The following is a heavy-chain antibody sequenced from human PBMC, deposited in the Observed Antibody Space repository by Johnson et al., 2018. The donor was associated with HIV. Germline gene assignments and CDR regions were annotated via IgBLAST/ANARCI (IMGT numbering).Heavy chain of an antibody. V-gene: IGHV3-15*01. Sequence: VQVVESGGGLVKPGGSLRLSCAASGFTFSNAWMSWVRQAPGKGLEWVGRIKSKTDGGTTDYAAPVKGRFTISRDDSKNTLYLQMNSLKTEDTAVYYCTRSSSWIDAFDIWGQGTMVTVSS. CDR1: GFTFSNAW. CDR2: IKSKTDGGTT. D-gene: IGHD6-13*01. J-gene: IGHJ3*02. CDR3: TRSSSWIDAFDI.